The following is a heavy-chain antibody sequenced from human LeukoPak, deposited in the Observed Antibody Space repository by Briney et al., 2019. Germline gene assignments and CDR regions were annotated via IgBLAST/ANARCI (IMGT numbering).Heavy chain of an antibody. J-gene: IGHJ4*02. Sequence: KPSETLSLTCTVSGGSISGLYWSWIRQPPGKGLEWIGYIYYTGSTNSNPSLKSRVSISVDTSKNQFSLKLSSVTAADTAVYYCARGARGSYSYWGQGTLVTVSS. V-gene: IGHV4-59*08. CDR1: GGSISGLY. D-gene: IGHD1-26*01. CDR2: IYYTGST. CDR3: ARGARGSYSY.